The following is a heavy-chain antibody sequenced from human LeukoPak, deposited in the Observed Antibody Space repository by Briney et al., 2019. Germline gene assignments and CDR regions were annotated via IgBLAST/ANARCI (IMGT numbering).Heavy chain of an antibody. J-gene: IGHJ6*02. CDR2: IYYSGST. V-gene: IGHV4-39*01. CDR3: ARYLFWNYPPGDYGMDV. CDR1: GGSISSSSYY. D-gene: IGHD1-7*01. Sequence: SETLSLTCTVSGGSISSSSYYWGWIRQPPGKGLEWIGSIYYSGSTYYNPSLKSRVTISVDTSKNQFSLKLSSVTAADTAVYYCARYLFWNYPPGDYGMDVWGQGTTVTVSS.